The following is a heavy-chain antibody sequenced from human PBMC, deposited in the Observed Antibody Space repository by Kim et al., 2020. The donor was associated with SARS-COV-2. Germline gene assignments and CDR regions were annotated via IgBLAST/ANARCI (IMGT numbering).Heavy chain of an antibody. V-gene: IGHV5-10-1*01. D-gene: IGHD3-9*01. J-gene: IGHJ6*02. CDR3: ARRPYDILTGAMDV. Sequence: PSFPGHVTISADKSNSTAYLQWSSLKASDTAMYYCARRPYDILTGAMDVWGQGTTVTVSS.